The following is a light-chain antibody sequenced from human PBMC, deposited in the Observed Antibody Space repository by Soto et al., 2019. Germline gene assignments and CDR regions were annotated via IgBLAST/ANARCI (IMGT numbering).Light chain of an antibody. CDR1: QSVSSN. CDR2: GAS. Sequence: EIVMTLSPDSLSVSPGARASLSSRASQSVSSNLAWYQQNPGQPPRLLIYGASSRATGIPARFSGSGSGTDFTLTISSLQSEDFAVYYCQHYNCSPWTFGQGTKVDIK. J-gene: IGKJ1*01. V-gene: IGKV3D-15*01. CDR3: QHYNCSPWT.